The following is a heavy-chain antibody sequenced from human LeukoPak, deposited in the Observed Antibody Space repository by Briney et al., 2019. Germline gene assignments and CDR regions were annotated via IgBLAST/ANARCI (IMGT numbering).Heavy chain of an antibody. Sequence: PSETLSLTCTVSGGSISSHYWSWIRQPPGKGLEWIGYIYYSGSTNYNPSLKSRVTISVDTSKNQSSLKLSSVTAADTAVYYCATLMVVTARGGDYWGQGTLVTVSS. D-gene: IGHD2-21*02. V-gene: IGHV4-59*11. CDR3: ATLMVVTARGGDY. CDR2: IYYSGST. J-gene: IGHJ4*02. CDR1: GGSISSHY.